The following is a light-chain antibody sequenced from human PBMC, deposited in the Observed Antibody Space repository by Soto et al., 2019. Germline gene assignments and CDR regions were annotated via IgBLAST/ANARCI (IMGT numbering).Light chain of an antibody. CDR2: KAS. CDR1: QSISSR. V-gene: IGKV1-5*03. Sequence: DIQMTQSPSTLSASVGDRVTITCRASQSISSRLAWYQQKPGKAPKLLIYKASSLESGVPSRFSGSGSGTEFTLTISSLQPDDFATYYCQHYNSHSIIFGQGTRLEIK. J-gene: IGKJ5*01. CDR3: QHYNSHSII.